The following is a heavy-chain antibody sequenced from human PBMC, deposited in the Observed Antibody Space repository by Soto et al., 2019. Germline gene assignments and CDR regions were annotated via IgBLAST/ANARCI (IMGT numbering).Heavy chain of an antibody. J-gene: IGHJ6*02. CDR3: ARLKGQLSNYYYYYGMDV. V-gene: IGHV1-69*13. CDR1: GGTFSSYA. Sequence: SVKVSCKASGGTFSSYAISWVRQAPGQGLEWMGGIIPIFGTANYAQKFQGRVTITADESTSTAYMELSSLSSEDTAVYYCARLKGQLSNYYYYYGMDVWGQGTTVTVAS. D-gene: IGHD3-16*02. CDR2: IIPIFGTA.